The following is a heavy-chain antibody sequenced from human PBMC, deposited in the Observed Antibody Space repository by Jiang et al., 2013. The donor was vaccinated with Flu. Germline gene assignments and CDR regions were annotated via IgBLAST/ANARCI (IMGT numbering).Heavy chain of an antibody. J-gene: IGHJ6*02. D-gene: IGHD3-10*01. CDR2: INPNSGGT. V-gene: IGHV1-2*04. Sequence: GQGLEWMGWINPNSGGTNYAQKFQGWVTMTRDTSISTAYMELSRLRSDDTAVYYCARDAEGSGSDYYYYGMDVWGQGTTVTVSS. CDR3: ARDAEGSGSDYYYYGMDV.